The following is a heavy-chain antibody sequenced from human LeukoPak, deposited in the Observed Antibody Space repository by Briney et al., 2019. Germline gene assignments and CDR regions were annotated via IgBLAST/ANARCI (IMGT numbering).Heavy chain of an antibody. V-gene: IGHV3-48*04. J-gene: IGHJ4*02. CDR3: SRLRGYSYGYADY. Sequence: GGSLRLSCTASGFIFSSYWMNWVRQAPGKGLEWVSYISSSGSTIDYADSVKGRFTISRDNAKNSLYLQMNNLRAEDTAVYYCSRLRGYSYGYADYWGQGTLVTVSS. D-gene: IGHD5-18*01. CDR2: ISSSGSTI. CDR1: GFIFSSYW.